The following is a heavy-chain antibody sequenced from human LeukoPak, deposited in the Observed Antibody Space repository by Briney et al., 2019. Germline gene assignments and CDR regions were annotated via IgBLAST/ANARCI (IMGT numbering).Heavy chain of an antibody. D-gene: IGHD3-3*01. Sequence: SETLSLTCTVSGGSISSYYWSWIRQPPGKGLEWIGYIYYSGSTNYNPSLKSRVTISVDTSKNQFSLKLSSVTAADTAVYYCARVGDFWSAPTGNDAFDIWGQGKMVTVSS. CDR3: ARVGDFWSAPTGNDAFDI. J-gene: IGHJ3*02. CDR2: IYYSGST. CDR1: GGSISSYY. V-gene: IGHV4-59*12.